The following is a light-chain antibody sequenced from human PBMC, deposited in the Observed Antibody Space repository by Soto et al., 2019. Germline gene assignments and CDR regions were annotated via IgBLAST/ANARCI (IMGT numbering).Light chain of an antibody. CDR3: SSYTGSNTPVV. Sequence: QSALTQPASVSGSPGQSISISCTGTSGDVGGYNYVSWYQQHPGKAPNLIIFDVSNRPSGVSNRFSGSKSGNSASLTISGLQPQDEADYYCSSYTGSNTPVVFGGGTKVTVL. CDR2: DVS. V-gene: IGLV2-14*01. J-gene: IGLJ2*01. CDR1: SGDVGGYNY.